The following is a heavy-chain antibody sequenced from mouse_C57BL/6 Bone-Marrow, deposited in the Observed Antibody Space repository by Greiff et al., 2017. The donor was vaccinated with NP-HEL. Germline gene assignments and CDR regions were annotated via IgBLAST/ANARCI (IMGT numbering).Heavy chain of an antibody. CDR1: GFPITSGYY. CDR3: AGDREDCDGGAGFAY. J-gene: IGHJ3*01. CDR2: ITHSGET. Sequence: VQLQQSGPGLVKPSQSLFLTCSITGFPITSGYYWIWIRQSPGKPLEWMGYITHSGETFYNPSLQSPISITRETSKNQFFLQLNSVTTEDTAMYYGAGDREDCDGGAGFAYWGQGTLVTVSA. V-gene: IGHV12-3*01.